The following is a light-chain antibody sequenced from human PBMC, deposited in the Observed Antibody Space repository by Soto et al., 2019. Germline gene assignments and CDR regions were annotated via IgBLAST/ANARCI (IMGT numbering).Light chain of an antibody. Sequence: EIVMTQSPATLSVSPGEGVTLSCRASQSMTTKLAWYQQKPGQAPRLLIHGTFTRATGIQARFSASGSGTDFTLTISRLEPEDFAVYYCKQYESSPRTFGQGTKVDIK. J-gene: IGKJ1*01. CDR2: GTF. CDR1: QSMTTK. V-gene: IGKV3-15*01. CDR3: KQYESSPRT.